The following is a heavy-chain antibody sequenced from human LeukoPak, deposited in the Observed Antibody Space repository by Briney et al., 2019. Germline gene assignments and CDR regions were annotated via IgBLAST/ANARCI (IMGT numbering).Heavy chain of an antibody. J-gene: IGHJ4*02. Sequence: GGSLRLSCAASGFTFSSNWMHWVRQAPGKGLVWVSRINEDGSTTNYADSVKGRSTIFRDNAKNTLYLQMNSLRAEDTAVYYCVRDLGGRSGHRGQGTLVTVSS. V-gene: IGHV3-74*01. CDR2: INEDGSTT. CDR1: GFTFSSNW. D-gene: IGHD1-26*01. CDR3: VRDLGGRSGH.